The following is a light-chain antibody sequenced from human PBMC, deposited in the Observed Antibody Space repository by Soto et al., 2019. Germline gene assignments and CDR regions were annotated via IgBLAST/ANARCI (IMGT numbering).Light chain of an antibody. CDR2: EVS. V-gene: IGLV2-14*01. CDR1: SSDVGSYTS. CDR3: SSYTSDNRNYV. J-gene: IGLJ1*01. Sequence: LTHPASVSGSPGQSITISCTRISSDVGSYTSVSWYQQHPGKAPKLMIYEVSNRPSGVSRRFSGSKSGNTASLTISGLQAEDEAHYYCSSYTSDNRNYVFGTGTKVTVL.